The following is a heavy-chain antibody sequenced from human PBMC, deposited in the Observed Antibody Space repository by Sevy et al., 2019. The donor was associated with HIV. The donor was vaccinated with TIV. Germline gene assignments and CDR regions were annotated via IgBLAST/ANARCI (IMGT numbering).Heavy chain of an antibody. Sequence: GGSLRLSCAASGFTFNRYSMHWVRQVPGKGLEWVATISFDATNKHYPDSVKGRFTISRDNFQDSLFLQMDSLRPEDTAVYYYVLERLSSDVAEYFQNWGQGTLVTVSS. CDR1: GFTFNRYS. J-gene: IGHJ1*01. D-gene: IGHD1-1*01. V-gene: IGHV3-30-3*01. CDR3: VLERLSSDVAEYFQN. CDR2: ISFDATNK.